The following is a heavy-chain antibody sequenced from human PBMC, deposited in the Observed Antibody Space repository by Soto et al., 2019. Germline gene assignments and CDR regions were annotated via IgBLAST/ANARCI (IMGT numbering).Heavy chain of an antibody. D-gene: IGHD6-13*01. CDR2: IWYDGSNK. V-gene: IGHV3-33*01. CDR1: GFTFSSYG. CDR3: ARVGIAAASDWYLDI. J-gene: IGHJ2*01. Sequence: QVQLVESGGGVVQPGRSLRLSCAASGFTFSSYGMHWVRQAPGKGLEWVAVIWYDGSNKYYADSVKGRFTISRDNSKNTLYLQMNRLRAEDTAVYSCARVGIAAASDWYLDIWGRGTLVTVSS.